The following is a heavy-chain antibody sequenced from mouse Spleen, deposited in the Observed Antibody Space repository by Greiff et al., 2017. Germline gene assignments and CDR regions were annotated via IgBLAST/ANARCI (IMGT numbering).Heavy chain of an antibody. Sequence: QVQLKQSGPELVKPGASVKISCKASGYAFSSSWMNWVKQRPGKGLEWIGRIYPGDGDTNYNGKFKGKATLTADKSSSTAYMQLSSLTSEDSAVYFCARGYYYGSSYCYAMDYWGQGTSVTVSS. D-gene: IGHD1-1*01. CDR2: IYPGDGDT. CDR3: ARGYYYGSSYCYAMDY. V-gene: IGHV1-82*01. J-gene: IGHJ4*01. CDR1: GYAFSSSW.